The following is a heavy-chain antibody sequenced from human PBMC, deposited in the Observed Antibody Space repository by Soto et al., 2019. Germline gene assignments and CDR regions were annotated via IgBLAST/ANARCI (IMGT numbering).Heavy chain of an antibody. CDR3: ARHANDYGDYVPNWVYSYYYGMDV. J-gene: IGHJ6*02. V-gene: IGHV5-51*01. CDR1: GYSFTSYW. Sequence: GPSLKISGKGSGYSFTSYWIGRERQKNGKGLEWMGIIYPGDSDTRYSPSFQGQVTISADKSIRTASLQWSSLKASATAMYYCARHANDYGDYVPNWVYSYYYGMDVWGQGTTVTVSS. D-gene: IGHD4-17*01. CDR2: IYPGDSDT.